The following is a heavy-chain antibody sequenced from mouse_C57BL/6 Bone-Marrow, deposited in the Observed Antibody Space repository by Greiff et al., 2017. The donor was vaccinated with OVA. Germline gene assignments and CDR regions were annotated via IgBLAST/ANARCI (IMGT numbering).Heavy chain of an antibody. D-gene: IGHD1-1*01. CDR1: GFSLTSYG. J-gene: IGHJ1*03. CDR3: AKSYYGSSWYFDV. CDR2: IWSGGST. V-gene: IGHV2-4*01. Sequence: VQLVESGPGLVQPSQSLSITCTVSGFSLTSYGVHWVRQPPGKGLEWLGVIWSGGSTDYTAAFISRLSISKDNSKSQVFFKMNSLQADDTAIYYCAKSYYGSSWYFDVWGTGTTVTVSS.